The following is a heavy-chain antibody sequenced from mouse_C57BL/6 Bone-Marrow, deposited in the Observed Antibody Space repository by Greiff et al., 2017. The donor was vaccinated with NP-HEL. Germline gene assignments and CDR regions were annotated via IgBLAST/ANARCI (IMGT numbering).Heavy chain of an antibody. V-gene: IGHV1-75*01. CDR3: ARPGQLRLSWFAY. D-gene: IGHD3-2*02. CDR1: GYTFTDYY. Sequence: QVQLKQSGPELVKPGASVKISCKASGYTFTDYYINWVKQRPGQGLEWIGWIFPGSGSTYYNEKFKGKATLTVDKSSSTAYMLLSSLTSEDSAVYFCARPGQLRLSWFAYWGKGTLVTVSA. CDR2: IFPGSGST. J-gene: IGHJ3*01.